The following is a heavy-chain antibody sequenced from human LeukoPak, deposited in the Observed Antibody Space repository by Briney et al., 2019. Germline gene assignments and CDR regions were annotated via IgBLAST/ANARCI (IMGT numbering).Heavy chain of an antibody. CDR2: ISAYNGDT. CDR1: GYTFNKHG. CDR3: ARDPSNTSGWSPYFDY. Sequence: ASVKVSRKASGYTFNKHGITWVRQAPGQGLEWMGWISAYNGDTKYVQKFQGRVTLTTDTSASTAYMELRSLRSDDTAVYYCARDPSNTSGWSPYFDYWGQGALVTVSS. J-gene: IGHJ4*02. D-gene: IGHD6-19*01. V-gene: IGHV1-18*04.